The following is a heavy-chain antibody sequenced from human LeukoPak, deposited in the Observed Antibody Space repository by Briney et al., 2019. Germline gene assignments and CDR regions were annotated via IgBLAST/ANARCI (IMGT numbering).Heavy chain of an antibody. CDR2: INPNSGGT. CDR3: ATGESSSWYYFDY. J-gene: IGHJ4*02. CDR1: GGTFSSYA. V-gene: IGHV1-2*04. D-gene: IGHD6-13*01. Sequence: GASVKVSCKASGGTFSSYAISWVRQAPGQGLEWMGWINPNSGGTNYAQKFQGWVTMTRDTSISTAYMELSRLRSDDTAVYYCATGESSSWYYFDYWGQGTLVTVSS.